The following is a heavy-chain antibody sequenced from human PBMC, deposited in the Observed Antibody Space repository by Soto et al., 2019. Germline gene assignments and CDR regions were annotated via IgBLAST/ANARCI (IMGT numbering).Heavy chain of an antibody. CDR2: ISAYNGNT. J-gene: IGHJ4*02. D-gene: IGHD3-9*01. CDR3: ARTYYDILTGPIGDY. V-gene: IGHV1-18*01. CDR1: GYTFTSYG. Sequence: ASVKVSCKASGYTFTSYGISWVRQAPGQGLEWMGWISAYNGNTNYAQKLQGRVTMTTDTSTSTAYMELRNLRSDDTAVYYCARTYYDILTGPIGDYWGQGTLVTVSS.